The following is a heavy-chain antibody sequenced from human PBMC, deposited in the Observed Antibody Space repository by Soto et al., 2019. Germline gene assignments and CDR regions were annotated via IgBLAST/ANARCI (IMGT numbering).Heavy chain of an antibody. Sequence: LSLTCTVSGGSISSGDYYWSWIRQPPGKGLEWIGYMYYGGRTHYNPSLKSRLNTSLDTSKNQFSLNLSSVTATDTAVYYCARGRRYSSSWYFFDYWGQGTLVTVSS. CDR1: GGSISSGDYY. V-gene: IGHV4-30-4*01. D-gene: IGHD6-13*01. CDR2: MYYGGRT. CDR3: ARGRRYSSSWYFFDY. J-gene: IGHJ4*02.